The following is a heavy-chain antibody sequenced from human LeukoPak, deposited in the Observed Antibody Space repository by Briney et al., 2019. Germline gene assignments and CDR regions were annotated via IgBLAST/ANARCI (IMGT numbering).Heavy chain of an antibody. Sequence: SETLSLTCAVYGGSFSGYYWSWIRQPPGKGLEWIGEINHSGSTNYNPSLKSRVTISVDTSKNQFSLKLSSVTAADTAVYYCARGSRGYSAGPVGYFDYWGQGTLVTVSS. CDR2: INHSGST. V-gene: IGHV4-34*01. CDR1: GGSFSGYY. J-gene: IGHJ4*02. CDR3: ARGSRGYSAGPVGYFDY. D-gene: IGHD5-18*01.